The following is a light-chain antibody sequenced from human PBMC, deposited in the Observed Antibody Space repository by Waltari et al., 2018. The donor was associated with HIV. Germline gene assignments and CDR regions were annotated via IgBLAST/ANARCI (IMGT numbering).Light chain of an antibody. CDR2: GVS. CDR3: SSYTGASTPWV. V-gene: IGLV2-14*01. Sequence: QSALTQPASVSGSPGQSITISCTGTNSDVGRYNHVSWYQQPPGKAPKLMIYGVSNRPSGISNRFAGYKSGNTASLTISGLQAEDEADYYCSSYTGASTPWVFGGGTKLTVL. J-gene: IGLJ3*02. CDR1: NSDVGRYNH.